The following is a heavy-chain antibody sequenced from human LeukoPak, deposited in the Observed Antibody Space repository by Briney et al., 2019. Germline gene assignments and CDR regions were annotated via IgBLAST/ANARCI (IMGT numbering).Heavy chain of an antibody. Sequence: HPGGSLRLSCAASEFTFSSYSMNWVRQTPGQGLEWVANINVDGTAEYYVDSVKGRFTISRDNAKNSLYLQMNSLRAEDTAVYYCARDPYRFAFDIWGQGTVVLVSS. CDR3: ARDPYRFAFDI. J-gene: IGHJ3*02. D-gene: IGHD1-26*01. CDR2: INVDGTAE. CDR1: EFTFSSYS. V-gene: IGHV3-7*03.